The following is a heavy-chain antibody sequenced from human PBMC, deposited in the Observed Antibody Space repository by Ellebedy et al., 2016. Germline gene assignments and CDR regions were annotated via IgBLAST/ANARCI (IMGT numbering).Heavy chain of an antibody. CDR3: ARTRTTVTRRSLGY. Sequence: ASVKVSCKASGYTFTSYDINWVRQATGQGLGWMGWMNPNSGNTGYAQKFQGRVTMTRNTSISTAYMELSSLRSEDTAVYYCARTRTTVTRRSLGYWGQGTLVTVSS. D-gene: IGHD4-11*01. J-gene: IGHJ4*02. CDR2: MNPNSGNT. V-gene: IGHV1-8*01. CDR1: GYTFTSYD.